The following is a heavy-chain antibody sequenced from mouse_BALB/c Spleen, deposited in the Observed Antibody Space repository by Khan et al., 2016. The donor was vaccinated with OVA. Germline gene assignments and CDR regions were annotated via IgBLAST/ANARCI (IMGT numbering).Heavy chain of an antibody. Sequence: QVQLQQSGAELMKPGASVKISCKASGYTFSTYWIEWVKQRPGHGLEWIGEILPRSGSTNYNENFKGKATFTADTSSNTASMQLSSLTSEDSAVYYWASTARAYYYAMDYWGQGTSVTVSS. J-gene: IGHJ4*01. D-gene: IGHD3-1*01. CDR3: ASTARAYYYAMDY. V-gene: IGHV1-9*01. CDR1: GYTFSTYW. CDR2: ILPRSGST.